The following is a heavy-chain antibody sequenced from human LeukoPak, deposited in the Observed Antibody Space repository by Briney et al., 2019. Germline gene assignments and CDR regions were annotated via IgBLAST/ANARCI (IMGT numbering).Heavy chain of an antibody. J-gene: IGHJ4*02. Sequence: SQTLSLTCAISGDSVSSDSATWNWIRQSPSRGLEWLGRTYYRSKWYNDYAVFVKSRIIINPDISKNKFSLQLNSVTPEDTAVYYCARGHRYSSSWSFDYWGQGTLVTVSS. CDR1: GDSVSSDSAT. D-gene: IGHD6-13*01. CDR2: TYYRSKWYN. CDR3: ARGHRYSSSWSFDY. V-gene: IGHV6-1*01.